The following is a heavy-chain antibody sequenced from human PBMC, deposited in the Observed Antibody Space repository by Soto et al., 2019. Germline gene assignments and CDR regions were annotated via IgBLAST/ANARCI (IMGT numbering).Heavy chain of an antibody. V-gene: IGHV2-5*02. CDR3: AHNNYYASGNSY. J-gene: IGHJ4*02. D-gene: IGHD3-10*01. CDR2: IYWDNDK. Sequence: SGPTLVNPTQTLTLTCTFSGFSLSASGVAVGWIRQPPGKALQWLALIYWDNDKRYSPSLKSRLTITKDTPKNHVVLMMTDMDPVDTATYYCAHNNYYASGNSYWGQGTLVTGS. CDR1: GFSLSASGVA.